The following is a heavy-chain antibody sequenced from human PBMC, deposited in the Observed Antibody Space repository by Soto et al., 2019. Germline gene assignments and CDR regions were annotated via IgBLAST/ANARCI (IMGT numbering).Heavy chain of an antibody. D-gene: IGHD6-13*01. J-gene: IGHJ6*03. CDR1: GFTFSSYA. Sequence: GGSLRLSCAASGFTFSSYAMHWVRQAPGKGLEYVSAISSNGGSTYYANSVKGRFTISRDNSKNTLYLQMGSLRAEDMAVYYCARDSVIRVEQQLDPFYYYYYYMDVWGKGTTVTVSS. CDR3: ARDSVIRVEQQLDPFYYYYYYMDV. V-gene: IGHV3-64*01. CDR2: ISSNGGST.